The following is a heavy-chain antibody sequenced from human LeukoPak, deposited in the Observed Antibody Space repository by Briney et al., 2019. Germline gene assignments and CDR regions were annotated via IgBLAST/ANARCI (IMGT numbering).Heavy chain of an antibody. CDR3: AKVEGAFDI. CDR1: GFTFSSYG. V-gene: IGHV3-30*18. CDR2: ISYDGSNK. J-gene: IGHJ3*02. Sequence: GGSLRLSCAASGFTFSSYGMHWIRQAPGKGLEWVAVISYDGSNKYYADSVKGRFTISGDNSKNTLYLQMNSLRAEDTAVYYCAKVEGAFDIWGQGTMVTVSS.